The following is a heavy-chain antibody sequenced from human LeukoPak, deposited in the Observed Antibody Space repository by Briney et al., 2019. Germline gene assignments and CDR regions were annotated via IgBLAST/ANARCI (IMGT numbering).Heavy chain of an antibody. CDR2: ISSSSSYI. D-gene: IGHD6-13*01. J-gene: IGHJ4*02. CDR3: AREAGYSSSWVIDY. Sequence: GGSLRLSCAASGFTFSSYSMTWVRQAPGKGLEWVSSISSSSSYIYYADSVKGRFTISRDNAKNSLYLQMNSLRAEDTAVYYCAREAGYSSSWVIDYWGQGTLVTVSS. CDR1: GFTFSSYS. V-gene: IGHV3-21*01.